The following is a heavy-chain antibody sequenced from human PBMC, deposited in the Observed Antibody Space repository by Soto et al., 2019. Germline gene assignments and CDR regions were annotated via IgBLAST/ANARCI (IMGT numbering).Heavy chain of an antibody. Sequence: EVQLVETGGGLIQPGGSLRLSCAASGFTISDKYMSWVRQAPGKGLEWVSVINGGGDTFYPDSVKGRFTISRDNAENTLYLQMNNLIAADTAIYYCASRPKLPTSTTASWQLDFWGAGTLVTVSS. V-gene: IGHV3-53*02. D-gene: IGHD1-26*01. J-gene: IGHJ4*02. CDR1: GFTISDKY. CDR3: ASRPKLPTSTTASWQLDF. CDR2: INGGGDT.